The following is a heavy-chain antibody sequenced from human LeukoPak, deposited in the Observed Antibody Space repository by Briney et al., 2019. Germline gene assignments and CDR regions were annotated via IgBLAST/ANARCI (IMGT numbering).Heavy chain of an antibody. CDR1: GYSISSGYY. CDR3: ARDKEGYYFDY. J-gene: IGHJ4*02. V-gene: IGHV4-38-2*02. Sequence: SETLSLTCAVSGYSISSGYYWGWIRQPPGKGLEWIGSIYHSGSTYYNPSLKSRATISVDTSKNQFSLKLSSVTAADTAVYYCARDKEGYYFDYWGQGTLVTVSS. CDR2: IYHSGST.